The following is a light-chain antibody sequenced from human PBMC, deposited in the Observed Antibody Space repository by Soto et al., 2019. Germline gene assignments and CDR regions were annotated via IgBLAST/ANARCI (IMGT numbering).Light chain of an antibody. V-gene: IGKV3-11*01. Sequence: EIVLTQSPATLPLSPGERATLSCKASQSFDDYLAWYQQKPGQAPRLLIYDASNRATGIPARFSGSGSGTDFILTISSLEPEDFAVYYCQQRNSWPLTFGGGTKVAIK. CDR3: QQRNSWPLT. CDR1: QSFDDY. J-gene: IGKJ4*01. CDR2: DAS.